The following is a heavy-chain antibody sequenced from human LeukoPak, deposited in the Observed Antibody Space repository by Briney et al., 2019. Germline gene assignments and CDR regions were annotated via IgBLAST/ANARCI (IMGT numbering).Heavy chain of an antibody. V-gene: IGHV3-30-3*01. CDR2: ISYDGSNK. Sequence: AGGSLRLSCAASGFTFSSYAMHWVRQAPGKGLEWVAVISYDGSNKYYADSVKGRFTISRDNSKNTLYLQMNSLRAEDTAVYCCARDGDSNYPSFDYWGQGTLVTVSS. J-gene: IGHJ4*02. CDR1: GFTFSSYA. D-gene: IGHD4-4*01. CDR3: ARDGDSNYPSFDY.